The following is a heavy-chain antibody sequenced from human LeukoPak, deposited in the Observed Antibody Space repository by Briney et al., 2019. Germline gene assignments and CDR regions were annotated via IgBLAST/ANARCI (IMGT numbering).Heavy chain of an antibody. Sequence: GGSLRLSCAASGFTFSSYGMHWVRQAPGKGLEWVAFIRYDGSNKYYADSVKGRFTISRDNSKNTLYLQMNSLRAEDTAVYYCAKDFLLPHRIQLWGNFDYWGQGTLVTVSS. V-gene: IGHV3-30*02. CDR3: AKDFLLPHRIQLWGNFDY. CDR2: IRYDGSNK. D-gene: IGHD5-18*01. CDR1: GFTFSSYG. J-gene: IGHJ4*02.